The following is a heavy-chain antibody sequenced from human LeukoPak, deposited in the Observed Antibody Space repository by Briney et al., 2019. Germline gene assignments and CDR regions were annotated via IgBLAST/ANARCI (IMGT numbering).Heavy chain of an antibody. Sequence: ASVKVSCKVSGYTLTELSMHWVRQAPGKGLEWMGGFDPEDGETIYAQKFQGRVTMTEDTSTDTAYMELSSLRSEDTAVYYCAKGTHRIAAAGSEIDYWGQGTLVTVSS. J-gene: IGHJ4*02. CDR2: FDPEDGET. CDR1: GYTLTELS. CDR3: AKGTHRIAAAGSEIDY. D-gene: IGHD6-13*01. V-gene: IGHV1-24*01.